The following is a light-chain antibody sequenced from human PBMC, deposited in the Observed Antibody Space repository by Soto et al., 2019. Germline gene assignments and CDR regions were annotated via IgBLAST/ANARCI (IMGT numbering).Light chain of an antibody. Sequence: DIQMTQSPSSLSASVGDRVTITCRASQSMSSYLNWYQQKPGKAPKLLIYAASSLQSGVPSRFSGSGSGTDFTLTISSLQPEDIATYYCQQSYSTPYTFGQGTKLEIK. J-gene: IGKJ2*01. V-gene: IGKV1-39*01. CDR2: AAS. CDR3: QQSYSTPYT. CDR1: QSMSSY.